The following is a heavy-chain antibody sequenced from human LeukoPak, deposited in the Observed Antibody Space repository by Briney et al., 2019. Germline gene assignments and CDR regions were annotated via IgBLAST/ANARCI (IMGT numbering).Heavy chain of an antibody. D-gene: IGHD6-13*01. V-gene: IGHV3-23*01. Sequence: TGGSLRLSCAASGFTFSSYAMSWVRQAPGKGLEWVSAFSGSGGSTYYADSVKGRFTISRDNSKNALYLQMNSLRAEDTAIYYCAKPPYSSSWYAFVYWGQGTLVTVSS. CDR3: AKPPYSSSWYAFVY. CDR1: GFTFSSYA. CDR2: FSGSGGST. J-gene: IGHJ4*02.